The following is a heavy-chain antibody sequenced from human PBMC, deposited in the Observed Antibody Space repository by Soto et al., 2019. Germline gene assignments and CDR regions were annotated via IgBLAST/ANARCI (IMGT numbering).Heavy chain of an antibody. CDR3: ARRSWLFDYGMDV. J-gene: IGHJ6*02. V-gene: IGHV5-51*01. CDR1: GYSFTSYW. Sequence: GESLKISCKGSGYSFTSYWIGWVRQMPGKGLEWMGIIYPGDSDTRYSPSFQGQVTILADKSISTAYLQWSSLKASDTAMYYCARRSWLFDYGMDVWGQGTTVTVSS. CDR2: IYPGDSDT. D-gene: IGHD6-13*01.